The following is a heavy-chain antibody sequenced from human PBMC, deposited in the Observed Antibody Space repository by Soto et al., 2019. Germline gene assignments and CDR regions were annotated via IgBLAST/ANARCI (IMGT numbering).Heavy chain of an antibody. CDR2: IYWNDDK. CDR1: GFSLSTSGVG. D-gene: IGHD3-16*02. Sequence: QITLRESGPTLAKPTQTLTLTCTFSGFSLSTSGVGVGWIRQPPGKALEWLALIYWNDDKRYSPSLKPRLTITMDSSKDQSVLTITNMDPVDTATYYWARRVLALYYFDYWVQCTLVTLS. CDR3: ARRVLALYYFDY. V-gene: IGHV2-5*01. J-gene: IGHJ4*02.